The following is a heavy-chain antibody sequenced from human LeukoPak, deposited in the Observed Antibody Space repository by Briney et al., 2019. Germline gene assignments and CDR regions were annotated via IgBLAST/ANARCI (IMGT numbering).Heavy chain of an antibody. J-gene: IGHJ4*02. CDR3: ARAGSGYSYGYTDY. Sequence: SQTLSLTCTVSGGSISSGDYYWSLIRQPPGKGLEWIGYIYYSGSTYYNPSLKSRVTISVDTSKNQFSLKLSSVTAADTAVYYCARAGSGYSYGYTDYWGQGTLVTVSS. CDR1: GGSISSGDYY. D-gene: IGHD5-18*01. CDR2: IYYSGST. V-gene: IGHV4-30-4*01.